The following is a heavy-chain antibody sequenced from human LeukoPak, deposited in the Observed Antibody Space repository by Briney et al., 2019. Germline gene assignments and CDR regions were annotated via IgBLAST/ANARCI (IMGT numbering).Heavy chain of an antibody. CDR3: ARVWVVRGVIYGVDY. V-gene: IGHV3-48*04. CDR1: GFPFSSYA. CDR2: ISTTGSTK. J-gene: IGHJ4*02. D-gene: IGHD3-10*01. Sequence: PGGSLRLSCAASGFPFSSYAMTWVRQAPGKGLEWVSYISTTGSTKYYADSVKGRFTISRDNAKNSLYLQTNSLRAEDTAVYYCARVWVVRGVIYGVDYWGQGTLVTVSS.